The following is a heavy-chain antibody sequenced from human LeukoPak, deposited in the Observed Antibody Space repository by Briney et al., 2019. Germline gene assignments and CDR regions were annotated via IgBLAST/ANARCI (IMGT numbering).Heavy chain of an antibody. CDR2: IKGDSSGT. V-gene: IGHV3-74*01. D-gene: IGHD5-24*01. CDR3: ARDGDAYNFDY. Sequence: GGSLRLSCVASGFSFSRYYIHWVRQAPGKGLVWVSRIKGDSSGTIYADSVKGRFTISRDNAKNTVYLQMNSLRREDTAVYYCARDGDAYNFDYWGQGTLVTVSS. CDR1: GFSFSRYY. J-gene: IGHJ4*02.